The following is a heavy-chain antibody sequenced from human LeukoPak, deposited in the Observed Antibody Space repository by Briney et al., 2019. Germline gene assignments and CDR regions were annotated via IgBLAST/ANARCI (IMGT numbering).Heavy chain of an antibody. Sequence: GTSLRLSCAASGFTFSSYAMYWVRQAPGKGLEWVALISKDGSNEDHADSVQGRFTISRDNSRTTLYLQMSSLRPEDTAVYYCAREAYYGSGRSRQPSPVWCQGTLVTVSS. CDR2: ISKDGSNE. D-gene: IGHD3-10*01. CDR1: GFTFSSYA. CDR3: AREAYYGSGRSRQPSPV. J-gene: IGHJ4*02. V-gene: IGHV3-30*15.